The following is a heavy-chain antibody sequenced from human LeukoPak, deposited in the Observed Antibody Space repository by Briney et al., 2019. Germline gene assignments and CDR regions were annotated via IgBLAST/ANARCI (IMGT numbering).Heavy chain of an antibody. CDR3: ARVGAYCTSDSCLDY. CDR2: INPNSGGT. D-gene: IGHD2-15*01. CDR1: GYTFTGYY. J-gene: IGHJ4*02. Sequence: ASVKVSCKASGYTFTGYYMHWVRQAPGQGLEWMGWINPNSGGTNYAQKFQGRVTMTTDTSTSTVYMELRSLRSDDTAVYYCARVGAYCTSDSCLDYWGQGTLVTVSS. V-gene: IGHV1-2*02.